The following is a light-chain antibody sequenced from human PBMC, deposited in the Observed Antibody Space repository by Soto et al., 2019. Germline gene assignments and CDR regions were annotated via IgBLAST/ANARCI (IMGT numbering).Light chain of an antibody. CDR1: KSFSRSY. CDR2: GAS. CDR3: QQRSNWPIT. Sequence: EIVLTQSPDTLSLSPGERATLSCRASKSFSRSYLAWYQQKPGQAPRLLIYGASSRATGIPDRFSGSGSGTDFTLTISSLEPEDFAVYYCQQRSNWPITFGQGTQLEIK. V-gene: IGKV3D-20*02. J-gene: IGKJ5*01.